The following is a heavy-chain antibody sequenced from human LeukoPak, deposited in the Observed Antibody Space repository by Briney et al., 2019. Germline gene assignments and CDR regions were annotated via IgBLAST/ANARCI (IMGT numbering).Heavy chain of an antibody. CDR3: AKSHVPYYYDSSGYSAVGLYYFDY. J-gene: IGHJ4*02. CDR2: IKQDGSEK. CDR1: GFTFSSYW. Sequence: SGGSLRLSCAASGFTFSSYWMSWVRQAPGKGLEWVANIKQDGSEKYYVDSVKGRFTISRDNAKNSLYLQMNSLRAEDMALYYCAKSHVPYYYDSSGYSAVGLYYFDYWGQGTLVTVSS. D-gene: IGHD3-22*01. V-gene: IGHV3-7*03.